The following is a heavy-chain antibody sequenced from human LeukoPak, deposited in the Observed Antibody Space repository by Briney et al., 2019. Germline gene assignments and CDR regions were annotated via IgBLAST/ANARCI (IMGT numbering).Heavy chain of an antibody. CDR3: TKGSGSGTWYYFDY. D-gene: IGHD6-13*01. J-gene: IGHJ4*02. CDR2: ISWNSGSI. CDR1: GFTFYDYA. Sequence: GGSLRLSCAASGFTFYDYAMHCVRHAPGKGLEWVSGISWNSGSIGYADSVRGRFTISRDNAKKSLYLQMNSLRPEDTALYYCTKGSGSGTWYYFDYWGQGTLVTVSS. V-gene: IGHV3-9*01.